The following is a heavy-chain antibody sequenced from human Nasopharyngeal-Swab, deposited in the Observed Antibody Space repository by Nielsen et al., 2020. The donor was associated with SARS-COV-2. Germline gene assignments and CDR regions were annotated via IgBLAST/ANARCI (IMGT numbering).Heavy chain of an antibody. CDR2: INAGNGNT. CDR1: GYTFTSYA. J-gene: IGHJ3*02. Sequence: ASVKVSCKASGYTFTSYAMHWVRPAPGQRLEWMGWINAGNGNTKYSQKFQGRVTITRDTSASTAYMELSSLRSEDTAVYYCARDGPDDSSGYYDAFDIWGQGTMVTVSS. V-gene: IGHV1-3*01. D-gene: IGHD3-22*01. CDR3: ARDGPDDSSGYYDAFDI.